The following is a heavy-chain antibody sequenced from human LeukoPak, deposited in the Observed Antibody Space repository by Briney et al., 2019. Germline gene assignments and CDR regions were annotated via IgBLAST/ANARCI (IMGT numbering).Heavy chain of an antibody. CDR3: ARELRHTISANWFDP. Sequence: PSETLSLTCAVSGYSISSGYFWVWIRQPPGKGLEWIGSIYHTGATYYNPSLRSPVTISVDTSKNQFSLEVNSVTAADTAVYYFARELRHTISANWFDPWGQGTLVTVSS. CDR1: GYSISSGYF. D-gene: IGHD3-9*01. CDR2: IYHTGAT. J-gene: IGHJ5*02. V-gene: IGHV4-38-2*02.